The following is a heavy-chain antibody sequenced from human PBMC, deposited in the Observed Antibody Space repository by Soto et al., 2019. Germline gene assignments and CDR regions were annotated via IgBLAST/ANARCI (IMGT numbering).Heavy chain of an antibody. D-gene: IGHD3-22*01. Sequence: GGSLRLSCAASGFTFSSYSMNWVRQAPGKGLEWVSSISSSSSYIYYADSVKGRFTISRDNAKNSLYLQMNSLRAEDTAVDYCAREYPSGYYDSSGYYDYWGQGTLVTVSS. J-gene: IGHJ4*02. V-gene: IGHV3-21*01. CDR3: AREYPSGYYDSSGYYDY. CDR2: ISSSSSYI. CDR1: GFTFSSYS.